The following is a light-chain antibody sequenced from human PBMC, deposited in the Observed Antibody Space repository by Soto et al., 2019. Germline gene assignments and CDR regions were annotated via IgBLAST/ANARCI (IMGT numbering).Light chain of an antibody. CDR3: QQYNNWPGT. V-gene: IGKV3-15*01. CDR2: GAS. Sequence: EIVMTQSPATLSVSPGERATLSCRASQSVSSNLAWYQKKPGQAPRLLIYGASTRATGIPARFSGRGSGTEFTLTLSSLQSEDFAVYYCQQYNNWPGTFGQGTKLEIK. CDR1: QSVSSN. J-gene: IGKJ2*01.